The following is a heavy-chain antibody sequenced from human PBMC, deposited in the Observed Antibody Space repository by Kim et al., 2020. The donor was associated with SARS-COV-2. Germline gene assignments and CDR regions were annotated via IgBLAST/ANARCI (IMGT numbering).Heavy chain of an antibody. V-gene: IGHV3-74*01. CDR3: ARRQFTSGWYYFDY. J-gene: IGHJ4*02. Sequence: GGSLRLSCTASGFTFGSHWMHWVRQAPGKGLVWVARISSDGSTAKHADSVKGRFTISRDNAKNTLYLQMNSLRAEDTAVYYCARRQFTSGWYYFDYWGQGTLVTVSS. CDR1: GFTFGSHW. D-gene: IGHD6-19*01. CDR2: ISSDGSTA.